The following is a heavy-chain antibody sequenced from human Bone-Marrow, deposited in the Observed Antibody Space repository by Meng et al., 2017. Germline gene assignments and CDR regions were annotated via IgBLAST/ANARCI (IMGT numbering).Heavy chain of an antibody. Sequence: QVPLPAPGPGLLTPSGTLSLTFGVSGASVSAGNWWTGVRQPPGKGLEWIGEFHHSGTTNYNPSLRSRVTISVDTSKNQFSLRLTSVTAADTAVYYCAASPGWWRIDSWGQGTLVTVSS. CDR1: GASVSAGNW. CDR3: AASPGWWRIDS. V-gene: IGHV4-4*02. J-gene: IGHJ4*02. CDR2: FHHSGTT. D-gene: IGHD6-19*01.